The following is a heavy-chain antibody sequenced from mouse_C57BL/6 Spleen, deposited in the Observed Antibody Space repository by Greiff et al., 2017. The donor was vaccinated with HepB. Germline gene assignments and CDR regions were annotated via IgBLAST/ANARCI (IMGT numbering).Heavy chain of an antibody. Sequence: QAHVKQPGTELVKPGASVKLSCKASGYTFTSYWMHWVKQRPGQGLEWIGNINPSNGGTNYNEKFKSKATLTVDKSSSTAYMQLSSLTSEDSAVYYCARPYSNYDAMDYWGQGTSVTVSS. J-gene: IGHJ4*01. CDR2: INPSNGGT. D-gene: IGHD2-5*01. V-gene: IGHV1-53*01. CDR3: ARPYSNYDAMDY. CDR1: GYTFTSYW.